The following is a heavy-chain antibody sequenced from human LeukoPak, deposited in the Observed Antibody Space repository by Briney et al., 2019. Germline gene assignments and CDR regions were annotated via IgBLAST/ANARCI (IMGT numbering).Heavy chain of an antibody. J-gene: IGHJ3*02. CDR3: ARGSRFGVVERDAFDI. D-gene: IGHD3-3*01. Sequence: GESLRLSCAASGFAFNTYSMNWVRQAPGKGLEWVSSISISSNYIYYADSVKGRFTISRDNAKNSLYLQVNSLRAEDTAVYYCARGSRFGVVERDAFDIWGQGTMVTVSS. V-gene: IGHV3-21*01. CDR2: ISISSNYI. CDR1: GFAFNTYS.